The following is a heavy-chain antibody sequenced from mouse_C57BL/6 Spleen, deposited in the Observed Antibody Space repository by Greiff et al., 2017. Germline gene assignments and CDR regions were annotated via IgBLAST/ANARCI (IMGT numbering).Heavy chain of an antibody. V-gene: IGHV1-4*01. J-gene: IGHJ4*01. CDR3: ARSPLYGSSPYYYAMDY. Sequence: QVQLQQSGAELARPGASVKMSCKASGYTFTSYTMHWVKQRPGQGLEWIGYINPSSGYTKYNQKFKDKATLTADKSSSTAYMQLSSLTSEDSAVYYCARSPLYGSSPYYYAMDYWGQGTSVTVSS. CDR2: INPSSGYT. CDR1: GYTFTSYT. D-gene: IGHD1-1*01.